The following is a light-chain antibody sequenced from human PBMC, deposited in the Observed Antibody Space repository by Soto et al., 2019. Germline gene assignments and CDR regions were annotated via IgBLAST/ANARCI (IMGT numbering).Light chain of an antibody. CDR1: QSVSSSF. CDR2: GAS. Sequence: EIVLTQSPGTLSLSPGERATLSCRASQSVSSSFLAWYQQKPGQAPKVLIYGASSRATGIPDRFSGSGSGTDFTLTISRLEPEDFALYCCHQYDSSLWTFGQGTRVEIK. J-gene: IGKJ1*01. V-gene: IGKV3-20*01. CDR3: HQYDSSLWT.